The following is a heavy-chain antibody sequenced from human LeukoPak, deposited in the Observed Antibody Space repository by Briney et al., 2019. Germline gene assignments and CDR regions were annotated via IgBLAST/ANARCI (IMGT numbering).Heavy chain of an antibody. CDR1: GFSFSTSA. D-gene: IGHD3-3*01. Sequence: GSLLLSCTASGFTSGFSFSTSAMSWVRQAPGKGLEWVSYISNSGSTIYYADSVKGRFTISRDNAKNSLYLQMNSLRAEDTAVYYCARDRLRIFGVVTYMFDYWGQGTLVTVSS. J-gene: IGHJ4*02. V-gene: IGHV3-48*04. CDR2: ISNSGSTI. CDR3: ARDRLRIFGVVTYMFDY.